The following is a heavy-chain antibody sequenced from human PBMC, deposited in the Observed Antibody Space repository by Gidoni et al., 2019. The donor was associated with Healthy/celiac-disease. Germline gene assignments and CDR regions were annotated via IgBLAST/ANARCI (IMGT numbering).Heavy chain of an antibody. Sequence: QVQLQESGPGLVKPSETLSLTCTVSGGSISSYYWSWIRQPAGKGLEWIGRICTSGSTNYNPYLKSRVTMSVDTSKNQFSRKLSSVTAADTAVYYCARVGDTAMVRGNWFDPWGQGTLVTVSS. CDR3: ARVGDTAMVRGNWFDP. CDR2: ICTSGST. V-gene: IGHV4-4*07. J-gene: IGHJ5*02. CDR1: GGSISSYY. D-gene: IGHD5-18*01.